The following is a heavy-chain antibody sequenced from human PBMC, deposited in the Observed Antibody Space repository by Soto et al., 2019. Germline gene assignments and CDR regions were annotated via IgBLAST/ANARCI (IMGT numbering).Heavy chain of an antibody. CDR2: IYYSGST. CDR3: ARYGTLLAGYYFDY. D-gene: IGHD3-3*01. V-gene: IGHV4-59*01. Sequence: QVQLQESGPGLVKPSETLSLTCTVSGGSISSYYWSWIRQPPGKGLEWIGYIYYSGSTNYNPSLKTRLTISVNTSMNQFPLKLSSVTAADTAVYYCARYGTLLAGYYFDYWGQVTLVTVSS. CDR1: GGSISSYY. J-gene: IGHJ4*02.